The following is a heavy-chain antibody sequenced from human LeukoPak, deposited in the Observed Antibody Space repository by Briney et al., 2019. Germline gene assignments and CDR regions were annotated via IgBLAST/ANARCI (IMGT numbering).Heavy chain of an antibody. V-gene: IGHV3-23*01. CDR3: AKLTPPLDYSDPDFDY. D-gene: IGHD4-17*01. CDR2: ISDSGGST. Sequence: QPGGSLRLSCAASGFTVSSNYMSWVRQAPGKGLEWVSAISDSGGSTYYADSVKGRFTISRDNSKNTLYLQMNSLRADDTAVYYCAKLTPPLDYSDPDFDYWGQGTLVTVSS. J-gene: IGHJ4*02. CDR1: GFTVSSNY.